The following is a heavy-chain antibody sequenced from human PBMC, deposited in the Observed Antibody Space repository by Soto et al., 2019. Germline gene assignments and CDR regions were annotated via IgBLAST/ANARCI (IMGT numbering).Heavy chain of an antibody. CDR2: ISAYNGNT. V-gene: IGHV1-18*01. CDR1: GYTFTSYG. Sequence: QVQLVQSGAEVKKPGASVKVSCKASGYTFTSYGISWVRQAPGQGLGWMGWISAYNGNTNYAEKLQGRVTMTTDPSRSTAYLGLCSLGADETEVYYCARDRGAYGMDVWGKGTTVTVSS. J-gene: IGHJ6*04. CDR3: ARDRGAYGMDV.